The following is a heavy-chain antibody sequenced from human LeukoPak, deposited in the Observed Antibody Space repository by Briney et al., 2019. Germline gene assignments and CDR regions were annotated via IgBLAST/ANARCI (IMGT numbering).Heavy chain of an antibody. CDR3: ARRDVVPAAIDY. V-gene: IGHV3-30*03. CDR2: ISYDGSNK. D-gene: IGHD2-2*01. Sequence: GGSLRLACTASGFTFSNYGMNWVRQAPGKGLEWVAVISYDGSNKYYADSVKGRFTISRDNSKNTLYLQMNSLRAEDTAVYYCARRDVVPAAIDYWGQGTLVTVSS. J-gene: IGHJ4*02. CDR1: GFTFSNYG.